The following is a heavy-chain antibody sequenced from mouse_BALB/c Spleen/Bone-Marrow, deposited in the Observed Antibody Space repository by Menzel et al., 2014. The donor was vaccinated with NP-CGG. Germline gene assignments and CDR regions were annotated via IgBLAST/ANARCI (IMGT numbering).Heavy chain of an antibody. CDR3: ARQGDGYYDY. D-gene: IGHD2-3*01. CDR1: GFTFSSYT. CDR2: ISSGGSYT. Sequence: VQLQQSGGGLVKPGGSLKLSCAASGFTFSSYTMSWVRQTPEKRLEWVATISSGGSYTYYPASVKGRFTISRDNAKNTLYLQMSSLRSEDTALYYCARQGDGYYDYWGQGTTLTVSS. J-gene: IGHJ2*01. V-gene: IGHV5-9-3*01.